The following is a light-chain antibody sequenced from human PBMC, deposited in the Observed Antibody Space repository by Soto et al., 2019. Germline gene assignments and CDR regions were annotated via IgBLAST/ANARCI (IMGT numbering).Light chain of an antibody. CDR3: SSYRRGSTYV. CDR2: DVT. V-gene: IGLV2-14*03. Sequence: QSVLTQPASVSGSPGQSITVCCTGTSSDVGGYNYVSWYQQHPGKAPRLMIYDVTNRPSGVSDRFSGSKSGNTASLTISGLHAEDEADYYCSSYRRGSTYVFGTGTKVTFL. J-gene: IGLJ1*01. CDR1: SSDVGGYNY.